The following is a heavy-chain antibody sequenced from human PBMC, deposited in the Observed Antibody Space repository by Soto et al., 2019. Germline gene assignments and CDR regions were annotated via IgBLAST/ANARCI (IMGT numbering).Heavy chain of an antibody. Sequence: QEQLVQSGAEVKKPGASVKVSCQASGYAFTGHYMHWVRQAPGEGLERMGWINTNRGGTTYAQKFQSSFTITRDRSISTAYMDLRRLRTDDTAVYYCARRVAVAFCAFDIWGQGTMVTVSS. D-gene: IGHD6-19*01. J-gene: IGHJ3*02. V-gene: IGHV1-2*02. CDR2: INTNRGGT. CDR3: ARRVAVAFCAFDI. CDR1: GYAFTGHY.